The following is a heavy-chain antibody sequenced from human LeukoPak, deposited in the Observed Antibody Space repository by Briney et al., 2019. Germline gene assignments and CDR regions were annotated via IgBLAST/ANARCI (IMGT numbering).Heavy chain of an antibody. V-gene: IGHV1-46*01. CDR1: GYTFTSYY. J-gene: IGHJ3*02. CDR3: ARGGLRSLRAFDI. Sequence: ASAKVSCKASGYTFTSYYMHWVRQAPGQGLEWMGLINPSGGSTIYAQKFQGRVTMTRDTSTSTVYMELSSLRSEDTAVYYCARGGLRSLRAFDIWGQGTMVTVSS. CDR2: INPSGGST. D-gene: IGHD5-12*01.